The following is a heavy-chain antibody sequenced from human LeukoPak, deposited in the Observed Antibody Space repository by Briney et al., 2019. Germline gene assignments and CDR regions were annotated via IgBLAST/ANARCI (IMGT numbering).Heavy chain of an antibody. J-gene: IGHJ4*02. Sequence: SETLSLTCTVSGGSISSHYWSWIRQPPGKGLEWIGYIYYSGSTNYNPSLKSRVTISVDTSKNQFSLKLSSVTAADTAMYYCARYSSSWYYFDYWGQGTLVTVSS. CDR1: GGSISSHY. V-gene: IGHV4-59*11. CDR2: IYYSGST. D-gene: IGHD6-13*01. CDR3: ARYSSSWYYFDY.